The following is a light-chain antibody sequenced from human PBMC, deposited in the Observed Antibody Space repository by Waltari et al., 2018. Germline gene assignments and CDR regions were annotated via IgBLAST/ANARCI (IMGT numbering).Light chain of an antibody. Sequence: QLVLTQSPSASASLGASVKLTCTLSSGHSSNVIAWLPQQPEKGPRYLMMVNSDGSHSRGDGIPDRFAGSSSGAERYLTISSLQSEDEAEYYCQTGGHGTWVFGGGTKLTVL. CDR1: SGHSSNV. V-gene: IGLV4-69*01. CDR2: VNSDGSH. J-gene: IGLJ3*02. CDR3: QTGGHGTWV.